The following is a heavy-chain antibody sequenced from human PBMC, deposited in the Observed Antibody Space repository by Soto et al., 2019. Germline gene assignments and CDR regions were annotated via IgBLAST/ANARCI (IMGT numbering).Heavy chain of an antibody. J-gene: IGHJ1*01. CDR1: GFTFSSYT. CDR2: ISSDGSKK. D-gene: IGHD4-4*01. CDR3: AKDLGYRNEYFQH. Sequence: PGGSLRLSCVASGFTFSSYTIHWVRQAPGRGLEWVAVISSDGSKKYSADSVKGRFSISRDNSKNTLYLQMNSLRAEDTAVYYCAKDLGYRNEYFQHWGQGTLVTVSS. V-gene: IGHV3-30-3*01.